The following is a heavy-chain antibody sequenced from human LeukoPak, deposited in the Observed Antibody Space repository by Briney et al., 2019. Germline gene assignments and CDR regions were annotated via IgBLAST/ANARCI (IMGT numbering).Heavy chain of an antibody. J-gene: IGHJ4*02. CDR3: AREIDYYDSSGYGY. V-gene: IGHV4-4*07. D-gene: IGHD3-22*01. CDR1: GGSISSYY. Sequence: SETLSLTCTVSGGSISSYYWSWIRQTAGKGLERIGRIYTSGSTNYNPSLKSRVTMSVDTSKNRFSLKLSSVTAADTAVYYCAREIDYYDSSGYGYWGQGTLVTVSS. CDR2: IYTSGST.